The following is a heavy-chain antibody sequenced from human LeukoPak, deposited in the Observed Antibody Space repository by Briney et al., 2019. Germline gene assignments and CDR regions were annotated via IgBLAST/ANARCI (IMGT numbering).Heavy chain of an antibody. CDR1: GFTFDDYA. V-gene: IGHV3-21*01. CDR3: ATTRRGYSYGTNWFDP. CDR2: ISSSSSYI. J-gene: IGHJ5*02. D-gene: IGHD5-18*01. Sequence: GGSLRLSCAASGFTFDDYAMHWVRQAPGKGLEWVSSISSSSSYIYYADSVKGRFTISRDNAKNSLYLQMNSLRAEDTAVYYRATTRRGYSYGTNWFDPWGQGTLVTVSS.